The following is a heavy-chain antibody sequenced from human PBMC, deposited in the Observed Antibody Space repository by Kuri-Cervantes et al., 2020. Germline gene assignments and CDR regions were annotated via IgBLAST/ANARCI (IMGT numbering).Heavy chain of an antibody. CDR2: IKSKTDGGTT. CDR1: GFTFSSYW. D-gene: IGHD3-10*01. J-gene: IGHJ6*02. V-gene: IGHV3-15*01. Sequence: GGSLRLSCAASGFTFSSYWMSWVRQAPGKGLEWVGRIKSKTDGGTTDYAAPVKGRFTISRDDSKNTLYLQMNSLKTEDTAVYYCTTDGVYYYYGMDVWGQGTTVTVSS. CDR3: TTDGVYYYYGMDV.